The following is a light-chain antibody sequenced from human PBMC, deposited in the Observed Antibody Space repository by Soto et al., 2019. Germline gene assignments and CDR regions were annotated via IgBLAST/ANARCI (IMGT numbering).Light chain of an antibody. Sequence: QSVLTQSPSASASLGASVKLTCTLSSGHSSYAIAWHQQQPGKGPRYLMKVNSDGSHNKGDGIPDRFSGSSSGAERSLTISSLQSEDEADYYCQTWVAGIQVFGGGTNLTVL. CDR2: VNSDGSH. J-gene: IGLJ2*01. CDR3: QTWVAGIQV. CDR1: SGHSSYA. V-gene: IGLV4-69*01.